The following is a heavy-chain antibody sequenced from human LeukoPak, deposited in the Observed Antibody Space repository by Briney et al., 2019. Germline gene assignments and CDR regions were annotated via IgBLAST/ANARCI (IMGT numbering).Heavy chain of an antibody. CDR2: ISGNGGNT. D-gene: IGHD2-8*01. V-gene: IGHV3-23*01. J-gene: IGHJ4*02. CDR1: GFTFSSYA. Sequence: GGSLRLSCAASGFTFSSYAMSWVRQAPGRGVEWCSVISGNGGNTYYADSVKGRFTISRDNSTNTLFLQMNSLRAEDTGVYYCAKVVALRVYAPGYWGQGTLVTVSS. CDR3: AKVVALRVYAPGY.